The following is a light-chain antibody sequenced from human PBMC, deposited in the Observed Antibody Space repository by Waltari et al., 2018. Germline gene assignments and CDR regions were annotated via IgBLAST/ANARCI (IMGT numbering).Light chain of an antibody. CDR3: GTWDSSLSGAV. CDR2: ENT. J-gene: IGLJ7*01. V-gene: IGLV1-51*02. CDR1: SSNIGNNY. Sequence: QSVLTQPPSVSAAPGQRVTISCSGGSSNIGNNYVSWYRQFPGTAPKLLIYENTGRPSGIPGRFSGSKSGTSATLDITGLQAGDEADYYCGTWDSSLSGAVFGGGTHLTGL.